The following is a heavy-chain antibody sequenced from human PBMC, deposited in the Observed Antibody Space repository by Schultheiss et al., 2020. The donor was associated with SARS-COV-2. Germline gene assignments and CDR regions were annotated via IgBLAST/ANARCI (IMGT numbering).Heavy chain of an antibody. J-gene: IGHJ4*02. CDR3: ARDSLENGSHFDY. Sequence: SQTLSLTCAVYGGSFRGYYWSWIRQPPGKGLEWIGEINHSGSTNYNPSLKSRVTISVDTSKNQFSLKLSSVTAADTAVYYCARDSLENGSHFDYWGQGTLVTVLL. D-gene: IGHD1-1*01. V-gene: IGHV4-34*01. CDR1: GGSFRGYY. CDR2: INHSGST.